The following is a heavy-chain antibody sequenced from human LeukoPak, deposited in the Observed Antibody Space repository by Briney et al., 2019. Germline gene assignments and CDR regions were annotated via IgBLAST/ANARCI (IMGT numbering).Heavy chain of an antibody. CDR3: ARDPYNWNY. CDR1: GGTFSSYG. Sequence: ASVKVSCKASGGTFSSYGISWARQAPGQGLEWMGWINPNSGGTNYAQKFQGWVTMTRDTSISTAYMELSRLRSDDTAVYYCARDPYNWNYWGQGTLVTVSS. J-gene: IGHJ4*02. D-gene: IGHD1-20*01. V-gene: IGHV1-2*04. CDR2: INPNSGGT.